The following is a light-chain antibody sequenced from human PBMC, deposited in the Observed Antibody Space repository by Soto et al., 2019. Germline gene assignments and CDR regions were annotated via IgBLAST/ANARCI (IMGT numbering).Light chain of an antibody. J-gene: IGKJ4*01. CDR3: QQYGRSPPLI. CDR2: AAS. CDR1: QTVSSNY. Sequence: EVVLTQSPGTLSFSPGERATLSCRASQTVSSNYLAWYQQTPGQAPRLLIYAASTRATGIPDRFSGSGSGTDFTLTISRLEPEDFAVYYCQQYGRSPPLIFGGGTKVEIK. V-gene: IGKV3-20*01.